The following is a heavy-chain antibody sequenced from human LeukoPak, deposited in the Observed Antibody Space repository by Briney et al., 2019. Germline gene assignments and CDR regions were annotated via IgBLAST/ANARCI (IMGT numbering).Heavy chain of an antibody. J-gene: IGHJ4*02. CDR2: IYTSGST. CDR3: ARGGYSYADY. CDR1: GGSISSGSYY. D-gene: IGHD5-18*01. Sequence: SQTLSLTCTVSGGSISSGSYYWSWIRQPAGKGLEWIGRIYTSGSTNYNPSLKSRVTISVDTSKNQFSLKLSSVTAADTAVYYCARGGYSYADYWGQGTLVTVSP. V-gene: IGHV4-61*02.